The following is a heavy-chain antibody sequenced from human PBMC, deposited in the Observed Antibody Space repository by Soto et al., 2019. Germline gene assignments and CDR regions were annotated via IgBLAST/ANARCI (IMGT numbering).Heavy chain of an antibody. J-gene: IGHJ2*01. CDR3: ARDGSGWHWYFDL. D-gene: IGHD6-19*01. V-gene: IGHV6-1*01. Sequence: PSQTLSLTCVISGDSVTSGTATWSWIRQSPSRGLEWLGRTYYRSKWYYDYAPSVKSRIAITPDTSKNQLSLHLNSVTPEDAAVYFCARDGSGWHWYFDLWGSGTLVTVSS. CDR2: TYYRSKWYY. CDR1: GDSVTSGTAT.